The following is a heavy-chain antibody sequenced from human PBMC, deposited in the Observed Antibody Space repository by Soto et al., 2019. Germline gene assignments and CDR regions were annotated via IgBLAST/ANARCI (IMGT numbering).Heavy chain of an antibody. D-gene: IGHD6-19*01. J-gene: IGHJ4*02. V-gene: IGHV4-59*08. CDR3: ARRGDAGWYEPHYFDY. Sequence: SVTMSLTCTASGGSISSNYWGWIRQTPGKGLEWIGSFYYSGSTNYNPSLKSRVIIPVDTSKNQFSLKLNSVAAADTAVYYCARRGDAGWYEPHYFDYWGQGTLVTVSS. CDR2: FYYSGST. CDR1: GGSISSNY.